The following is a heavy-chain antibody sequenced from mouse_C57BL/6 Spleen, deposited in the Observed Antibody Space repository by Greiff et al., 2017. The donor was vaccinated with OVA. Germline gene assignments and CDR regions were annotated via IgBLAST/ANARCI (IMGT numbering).Heavy chain of an antibody. CDR1: GYTFTSYW. Sequence: QVQLKQPGAELVRPGTSVKLSCKASGYTFTSYWMHWVKQRPGQGLEWIGVIDPSDSYTNYNQKFKGKATLTVDTSSSTAYMQLSSLTSEDSAVYYCARLLYYGSSLYYAMDYWGQGTSVTVSS. CDR2: IDPSDSYT. J-gene: IGHJ4*01. CDR3: ARLLYYGSSLYYAMDY. D-gene: IGHD1-1*01. V-gene: IGHV1-59*01.